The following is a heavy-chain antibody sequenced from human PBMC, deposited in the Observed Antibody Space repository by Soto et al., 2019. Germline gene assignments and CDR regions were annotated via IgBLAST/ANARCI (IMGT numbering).Heavy chain of an antibody. J-gene: IGHJ4*02. CDR3: ASVVVGATRQTGSDH. CDR1: HGSITSGDYF. D-gene: IGHD2-15*01. V-gene: IGHV4-39*01. Sequence: PSETLSLTCTVSHGSITSGDYFWAWIRQPPGKGLEFIGSVQSSGGTYYSPSLKSRASISIDKSKNQFSLKLTSVNAGDTAVYFCASVVVGATRQTGSDHWGQGTLVTVSS. CDR2: VQSSGGT.